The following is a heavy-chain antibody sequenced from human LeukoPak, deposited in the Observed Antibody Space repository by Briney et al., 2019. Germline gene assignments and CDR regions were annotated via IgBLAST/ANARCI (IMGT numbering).Heavy chain of an antibody. CDR3: AREGLDYHSNNWFDP. CDR2: IYSNEIT. Sequence: PSETLSLTCTVSGGSISSYYWSWIRQPAGKGLEWIGRIYSNEITNYNPSLKGRVTMSVDTPKNQFSLKLSSVTAADTAVYYCAREGLDYHSNNWFDPWGQGTLVTVSS. V-gene: IGHV4-4*07. CDR1: GGSISSYY. J-gene: IGHJ5*02. D-gene: IGHD4/OR15-4a*01.